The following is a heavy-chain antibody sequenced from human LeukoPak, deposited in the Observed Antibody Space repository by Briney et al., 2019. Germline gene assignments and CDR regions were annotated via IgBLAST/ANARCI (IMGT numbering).Heavy chain of an antibody. CDR1: GYTFTGYY. V-gene: IGHV1-2*02. Sequence: ASVKVSCKASGYTFTGYYMHWVRQAPGQGLEWMGWINPNSGGTNYAQKFQGRVTMTRDTSISTAYMELSRLRSDDTAAYYCARGSGGSNPRSDASWWEDTAPEYFQHWGQGTLVTVSS. CDR2: INPNSGGT. J-gene: IGHJ1*01. D-gene: IGHD1-26*01. CDR3: ARGSGGSNPRSDASWWEDTAPEYFQH.